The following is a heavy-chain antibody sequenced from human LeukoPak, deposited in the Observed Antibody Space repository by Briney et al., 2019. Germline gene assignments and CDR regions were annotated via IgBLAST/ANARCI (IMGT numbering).Heavy chain of an antibody. CDR2: IIPILGIA. J-gene: IGHJ3*02. V-gene: IGHV1-69*04. CDR1: GGTFSSYA. Sequence: SVKVSCKASGGTFSSYAISWVRQAPGQGLEWMGRIIPILGIANYAQKFQGRVTITADKSTSTAYMELSSLRSEDTAVYYCARSLTTDAFDIWGQGTMVTVSS. D-gene: IGHD3-22*01. CDR3: ARSLTTDAFDI.